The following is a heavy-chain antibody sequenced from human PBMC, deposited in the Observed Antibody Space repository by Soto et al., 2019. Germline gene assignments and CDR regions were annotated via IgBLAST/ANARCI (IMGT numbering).Heavy chain of an antibody. V-gene: IGHV1-3*01. Sequence: QVQLVQSGAEVKKPGASVKVSCKASGYTFTSYAIHWVRQAPGQRLEWMGWITAGNGNTKYSQKFQDRLTITRDTSASTAYMELSSLRSEDTAVYYYARYLGGWPDYWGQGTLVTVSS. CDR2: ITAGNGNT. D-gene: IGHD3-16*01. J-gene: IGHJ4*02. CDR3: ARYLGGWPDY. CDR1: GYTFTSYA.